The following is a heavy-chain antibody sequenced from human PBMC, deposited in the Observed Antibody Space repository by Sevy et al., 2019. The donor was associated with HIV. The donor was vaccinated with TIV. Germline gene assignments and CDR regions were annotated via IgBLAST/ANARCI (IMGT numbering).Heavy chain of an antibody. D-gene: IGHD4-17*01. J-gene: IGHJ4*02. CDR2: ISNSGTTI. CDR3: AGDLPPSATTVAHFDC. V-gene: IGHV3-48*03. Sequence: GGSLRLSCAASGFTFSSYEMNWVRQAPGKGLEWVSYISNSGTTISYSDSVKGRFTISRDNARNSLYLQMNSLRAEDTVVYYCAGDLPPSATTVAHFDCWGQGTLVTVSS. CDR1: GFTFSSYE.